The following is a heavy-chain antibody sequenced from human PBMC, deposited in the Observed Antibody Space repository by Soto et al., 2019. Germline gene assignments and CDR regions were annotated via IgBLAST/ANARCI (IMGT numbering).Heavy chain of an antibody. CDR1: GYTFTSYD. CDR2: MNPNSGDT. D-gene: IGHD3-22*01. CDR3: ARGPSRLIMIGEPDEGSLWLDP. J-gene: IGHJ5*02. V-gene: IGHV1-8*01. Sequence: QVQLVQSGAEVKKPGASVKVSCKTSGYTFTSYDINWVRQATGQKLEWMGWMNPNSGDTGYAQKFQGRVTMTRNTSISTAYMDLTSLRSEDTAVYYCARGPSRLIMIGEPDEGSLWLDPWGQGTLVSVSS.